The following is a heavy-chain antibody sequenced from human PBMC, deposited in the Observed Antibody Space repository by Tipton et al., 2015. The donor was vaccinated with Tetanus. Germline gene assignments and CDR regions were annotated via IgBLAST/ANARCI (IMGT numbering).Heavy chain of an antibody. CDR3: ARGGGGDLEGVDY. CDR1: GYTFTSYD. J-gene: IGHJ4*02. Sequence: QSGPEVKKPGASVKVSCKASGYTFTSYDINWVRQATGQGLEWMGWMNPNSGNTGYAQKLQGRVTMTTDTSTSTAYMELRSLRSDDTAVYYCARGGGGDLEGVDYWGQGTLVTVPS. CDR2: MNPNSGNT. V-gene: IGHV1-8*01. D-gene: IGHD2-21*02.